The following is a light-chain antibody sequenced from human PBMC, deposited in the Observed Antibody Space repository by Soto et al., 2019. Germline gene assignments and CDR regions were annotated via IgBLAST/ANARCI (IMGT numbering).Light chain of an antibody. J-gene: IGKJ5*01. CDR3: QQYNSYSIT. V-gene: IGKV1-5*01. Sequence: DIQMTQSPSTLFASVEDRVTITCRASQSISSWLAWYQQKPGKAPKLLIYDASSLESGVPSRFSGSGSGTEFTLTISSLQPDDFATYYCQQYNSYSITFGQGTRLEIK. CDR1: QSISSW. CDR2: DAS.